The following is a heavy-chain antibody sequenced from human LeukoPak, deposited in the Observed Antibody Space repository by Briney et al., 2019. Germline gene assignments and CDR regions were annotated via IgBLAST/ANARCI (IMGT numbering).Heavy chain of an antibody. CDR3: ARETSQKGAHYMDV. D-gene: IGHD3-16*01. CDR1: GYSISSGYY. V-gene: IGHV4-38-2*02. J-gene: IGHJ6*03. Sequence: SETLSLTCTVSGYSISSGYYWGWIRQSPGKGLEWIGSIYHSGSTYYNPSLKSRVTISVDTSKNQFSLKLTSVTAADTAVYYCARETSQKGAHYMDVWGKGTTVTISS. CDR2: IYHSGST.